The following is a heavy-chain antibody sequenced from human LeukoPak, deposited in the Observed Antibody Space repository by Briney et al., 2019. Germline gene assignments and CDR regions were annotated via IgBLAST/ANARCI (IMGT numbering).Heavy chain of an antibody. D-gene: IGHD5-18*01. V-gene: IGHV1-2*02. CDR3: ARGLGARAMVRGGSGGRGGIDD. Sequence: GASVKVSCKASGYTFTGYYIHWVRQAPGQGLEWMGRINPNRGGTNYAQKFQGRVTMTRDTSTSTAYMELIRLRADATTVYYCARGLGARAMVRGGSGGRGGIDDWGQGTLVTVSS. CDR1: GYTFTGYY. J-gene: IGHJ4*02. CDR2: INPNRGGT.